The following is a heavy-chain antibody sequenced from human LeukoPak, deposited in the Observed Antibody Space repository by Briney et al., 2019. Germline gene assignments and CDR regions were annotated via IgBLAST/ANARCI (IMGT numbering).Heavy chain of an antibody. J-gene: IGHJ4*02. D-gene: IGHD2-15*01. CDR1: GFTFSPYW. V-gene: IGHV3-74*01. CDR2: INSDGSRT. CDR3: ARALADGGSCYTC. Sequence: PGGSLRLSCAASGFTFSPYWMHWVRQVPGKGLVWVSRINSDGSRTEYADSVKGRFTISRDNAKNTLYLQMNSLRAEDTAVYFCARALADGGSCYTCRGQGTLVTVSS.